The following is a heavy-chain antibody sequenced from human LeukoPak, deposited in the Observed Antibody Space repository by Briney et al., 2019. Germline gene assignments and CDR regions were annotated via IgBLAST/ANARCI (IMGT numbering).Heavy chain of an antibody. D-gene: IGHD4-23*01. CDR3: SRSLLYGGFDY. V-gene: IGHV4-59*12. CDR2: IYYSGST. CDR1: GGSISYYY. J-gene: IGHJ4*02. Sequence: SETLSLTCTVSGGSISYYYWSWIRQPPGKGLEWIGYIYYSGSTNYNPSLKSRVTVLVDTSKNHFSLTLSSATAADTAVYYCSRSLLYGGFDYWGRGTLVIVSS.